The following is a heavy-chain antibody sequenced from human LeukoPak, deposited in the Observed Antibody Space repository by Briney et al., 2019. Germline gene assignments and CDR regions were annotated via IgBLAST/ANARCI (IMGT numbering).Heavy chain of an antibody. D-gene: IGHD4-17*01. CDR3: ARDLTYGDFDY. J-gene: IGHJ4*02. CDR2: IKQDGSEK. V-gene: IGHV3-7*01. Sequence: GGSLRLSCAASGFTFSSYWMSWVRRAPGKGLEWVANIKQDGSEKYYVDSVKGRFTISRDNAKNSLYLQMNSLRAEDTAVYYCARDLTYGDFDYWGQGTLVTVSS. CDR1: GFTFSSYW.